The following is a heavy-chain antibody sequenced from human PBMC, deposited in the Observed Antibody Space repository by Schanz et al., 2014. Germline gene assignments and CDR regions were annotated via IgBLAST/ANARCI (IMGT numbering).Heavy chain of an antibody. V-gene: IGHV3-7*05. Sequence: EMQLLESGGGLIQPGGSLRLSCAASGFSVGNKYMNWVRQAPGKGLEWVANIKRDGSEKNYLDSVKGRFTISRDNAKNSLYLQMNSLRAEDTAVYFCAKIERNEDWGQGTLVTVSS. CDR1: GFSVGNKY. CDR3: AKIERNED. CDR2: IKRDGSEK. J-gene: IGHJ4*02. D-gene: IGHD1-1*01.